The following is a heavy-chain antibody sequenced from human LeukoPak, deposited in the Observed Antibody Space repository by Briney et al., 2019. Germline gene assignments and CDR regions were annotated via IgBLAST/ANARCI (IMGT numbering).Heavy chain of an antibody. J-gene: IGHJ4*02. V-gene: IGHV1-69*13. D-gene: IGHD3-22*01. CDR1: GGTFNSYA. CDR3: ARHSGYHSTMYLDY. CDR2: ITAIFRTK. Sequence: GASVKVPCKPSGGTFNSYAISWVRQAPGQGLDWMGGITAIFRTKNYAQKFQGRVTITADESMSTVYMELSSLRSEDTAVYYCARHSGYHSTMYLDYWGQGTLVTVSS.